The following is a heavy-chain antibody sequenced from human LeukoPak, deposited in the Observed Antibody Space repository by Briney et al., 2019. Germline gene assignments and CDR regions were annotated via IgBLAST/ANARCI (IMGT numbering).Heavy chain of an antibody. J-gene: IGHJ6*02. CDR2: IKQDGSEK. V-gene: IGHV3-7*01. CDR3: ARDLRLVRYYYDSSGYDYGMDV. Sequence: YWMSWVRXAPGKGLEWVANIKQDGSEKYYVDSVKGRFTISRDNAKNSLYLQMNSLRAEDTAVYYCARDLRLVRYYYDSSGYDYGMDVWGQGTTVTVSS. CDR1: YW. D-gene: IGHD3-22*01.